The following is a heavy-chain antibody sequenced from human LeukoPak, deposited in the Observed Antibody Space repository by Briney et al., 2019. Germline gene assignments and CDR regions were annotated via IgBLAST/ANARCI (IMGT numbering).Heavy chain of an antibody. Sequence: SETLSLTCSVSGDSIRGYYWNWMRQSPGKGLESIGHIYYSGSTNYNPSLRSRVIISIDTSQNQFSLKLNSVTAADTAVYYCARFAQFKLRTSGYYFYMDVWSKGTTVTVSS. J-gene: IGHJ6*03. V-gene: IGHV4-59*01. CDR1: GDSIRGYY. CDR3: ARFAQFKLRTSGYYFYMDV. CDR2: IYYSGST. D-gene: IGHD4-23*01.